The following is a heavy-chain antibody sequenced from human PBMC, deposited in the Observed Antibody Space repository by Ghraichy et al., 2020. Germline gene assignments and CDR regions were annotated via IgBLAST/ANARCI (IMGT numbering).Heavy chain of an antibody. D-gene: IGHD4/OR15-4a*01. CDR1: GFTLSSYE. CDR3: ARLKGAY. CDR2: ISTSGSTI. V-gene: IGHV3-48*03. Sequence: GESLNISCAASGFTLSSYEMNWVRQAPGKGLEWVSYISTSGSTIYYADSVKGRFTVSRDSAKNSLYLQMNSLRAEDTAVYYCARLKGAYWGRGTLVTVSS. J-gene: IGHJ4*02.